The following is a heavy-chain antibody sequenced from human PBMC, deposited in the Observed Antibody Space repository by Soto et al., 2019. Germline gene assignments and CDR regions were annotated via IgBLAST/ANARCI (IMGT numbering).Heavy chain of an antibody. CDR1: GFTFSSYA. Sequence: GGSLRLSCAASGFTFSSYAMSWVRQAPGKGLEWVSAISGSGGSTYYADSVKGRFTISKDNSKNTLYLQMNSLRAEDTAVYYCAKGGFGPYSSRPDYWGQGTLVTVSS. J-gene: IGHJ4*02. CDR2: ISGSGGST. CDR3: AKGGFGPYSSRPDY. D-gene: IGHD6-13*01. V-gene: IGHV3-23*01.